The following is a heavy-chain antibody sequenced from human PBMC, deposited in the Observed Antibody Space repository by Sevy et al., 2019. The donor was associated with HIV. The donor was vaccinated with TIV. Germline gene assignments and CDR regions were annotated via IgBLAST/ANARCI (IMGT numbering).Heavy chain of an antibody. Sequence: GGSLRLSCTASGFIFGDYGMSWVRQAPGKGLEWIAFFKSKIHGGTTENAASVKGRFTISRDDSKNIFYLQMSNLKTEDTAVYYCTRWGGSHSIFDYWGQGTLVTVSS. CDR1: GFIFGDYG. D-gene: IGHD2-21*01. J-gene: IGHJ4*02. CDR3: TRWGGSHSIFDY. CDR2: FKSKIHGGTT. V-gene: IGHV3-49*04.